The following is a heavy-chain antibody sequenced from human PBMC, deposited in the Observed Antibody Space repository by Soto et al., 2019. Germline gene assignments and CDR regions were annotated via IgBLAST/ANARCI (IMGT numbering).Heavy chain of an antibody. J-gene: IGHJ4*02. D-gene: IGHD4-17*01. CDR1: GYSFTTRY. CDR3: VRVGAWGYGEAPGYFDY. CDR2: INPDGGTT. V-gene: IGHV1-46*03. Sequence: QVQLAQSGAEVKKPGASVKVSCEASGYSFTTRYMHWVRQAPGQGLEWMGIINPDGGTTVYAQKWRGRVAMTRDTSTRTVYMERSSLRSEDTAVYYCVRVGAWGYGEAPGYFDYWGQGTLVTVSS.